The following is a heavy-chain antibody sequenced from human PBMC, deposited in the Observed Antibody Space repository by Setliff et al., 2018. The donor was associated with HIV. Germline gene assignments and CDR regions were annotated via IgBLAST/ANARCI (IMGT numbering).Heavy chain of an antibody. V-gene: IGHV4-39*07. Sequence: SETLSLTCTISGGSFSSSTYSWGWIRQPPGMGLEWIGSIHSSGTNDYNPSLKSRVAMSVDTSRSQFSLKLSSLTAADTGVYFCARGGVGTLRAGTFDIWTAGTMVTVSS. J-gene: IGHJ3*02. CDR1: GGSFSSSTYS. CDR2: IHSSGTN. CDR3: ARGGVGTLRAGTFDI. D-gene: IGHD1-26*01.